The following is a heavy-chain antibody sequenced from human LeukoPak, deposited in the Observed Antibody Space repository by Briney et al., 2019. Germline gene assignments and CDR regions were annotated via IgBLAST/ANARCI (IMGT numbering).Heavy chain of an antibody. J-gene: IGHJ4*02. V-gene: IGHV3-30*02. Sequence: PGGSLRLSCAASGFTFSSYGMHWVRQAPGKGLEWVAFIRYDGSNKYYADSVKGRFTISRDNSKNTLYLQMNSLRAEDTVVYYCAKGLVVVAATPLQFDYWGQGTLVTVSS. D-gene: IGHD2-15*01. CDR3: AKGLVVVAATPLQFDY. CDR2: IRYDGSNK. CDR1: GFTFSSYG.